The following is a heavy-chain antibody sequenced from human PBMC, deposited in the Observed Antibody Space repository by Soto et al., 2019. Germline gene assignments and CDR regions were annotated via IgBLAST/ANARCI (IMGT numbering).Heavy chain of an antibody. J-gene: IGHJ4*02. Sequence: QVQLQESGPGLVRPSGALSVTCAVSGDSISRSHWWSWVRQSPGKGLEWIGEISHSGITNYNPSLKSRVTISGGKSKNQLSLKLTSVTAADTAVYYCARVRYDSCGFDHWGQGTLVSVSS. CDR1: GDSISRSHW. D-gene: IGHD3-22*01. CDR2: ISHSGIT. CDR3: ARVRYDSCGFDH. V-gene: IGHV4-4*02.